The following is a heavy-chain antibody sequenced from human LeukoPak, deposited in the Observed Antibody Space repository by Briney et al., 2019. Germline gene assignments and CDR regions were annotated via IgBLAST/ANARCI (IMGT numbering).Heavy chain of an antibody. CDR1: GYTFTSYG. V-gene: IGHV1-18*01. D-gene: IGHD3-10*01. J-gene: IGHJ4*02. CDR3: ARDQDSLVRGVIGY. Sequence: GASVKVSCKASGYTFTSYGISWVRQAPGQGLEWMGWIGPYNGNTNYAQNLQGRVTMTTDTSTSTAYMELGGLGSDDTAVYYCARDQDSLVRGVIGYWGQGTLVTVSS. CDR2: IGPYNGNT.